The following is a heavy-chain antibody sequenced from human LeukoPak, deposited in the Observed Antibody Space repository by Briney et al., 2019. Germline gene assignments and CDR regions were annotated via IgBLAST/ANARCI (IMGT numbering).Heavy chain of an antibody. J-gene: IGHJ3*02. D-gene: IGHD1-26*01. CDR3: ARALSGSYSSAFDI. Sequence: GGSLRLSCAASGFTFSNYNMNWVRQAPGKGLEWVSYFSSSSSTIYYADSVKGRFTISRDNAKNSLYLQMNSLRAEDTAVYYCARALSGSYSSAFDIWGQGTMVTVSS. CDR1: GFTFSNYN. V-gene: IGHV3-48*01. CDR2: FSSSSSTI.